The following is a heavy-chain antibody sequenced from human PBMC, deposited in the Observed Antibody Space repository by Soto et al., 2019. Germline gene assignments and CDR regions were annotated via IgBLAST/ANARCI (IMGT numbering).Heavy chain of an antibody. CDR1: GGSIKSSDYH. D-gene: IGHD6-6*01. Sequence: SETRSPTWTVSGGSIKSSDYHWSCTRQSRARGRKWIGYMHNSRTSVYHPSLGGRFTMTLDTSRSQFSLTLASVTAADTPVYYCVREERRAAPQLDYWGQGIPVTVAS. CDR3: VREERRAAPQLDY. V-gene: IGHV4-30-4*01. CDR2: MHNSRTS. J-gene: IGHJ4*02.